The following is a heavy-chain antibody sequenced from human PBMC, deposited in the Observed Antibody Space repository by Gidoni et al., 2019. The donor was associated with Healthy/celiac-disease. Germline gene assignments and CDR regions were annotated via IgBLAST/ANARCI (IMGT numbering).Heavy chain of an antibody. CDR1: GFTFSSYA. CDR3: AKRTRGYDSGWYYYYMDV. D-gene: IGHD5-12*01. CDR2: ISGSGGST. Sequence: EVQLLESGGGLVQPGGSLRLSCAASGFTFSSYAMSWVRQAPGKGLEWVSAISGSGGSTYYADSVQGRFTISRDNSKNTLYLQMNSLRAEDTAVYYCAKRTRGYDSGWYYYYMDVWGKGTTVTVSS. V-gene: IGHV3-23*01. J-gene: IGHJ6*03.